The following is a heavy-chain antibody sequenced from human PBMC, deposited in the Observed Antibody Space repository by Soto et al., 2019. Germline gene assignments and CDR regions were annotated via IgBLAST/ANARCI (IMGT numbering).Heavy chain of an antibody. D-gene: IGHD1-1*01. Sequence: PSETLSLTCTVSGGSISSGGYYWSWIRQHPGKGLEWIGYIYYSGITYYNPSLKSRSTISVDTSKNQFSLKLSSVTAADTAVYYCAKVSLDTTFDYWGQGTLVTVS. J-gene: IGHJ4*02. CDR2: IYYSGIT. V-gene: IGHV4-31*03. CDR1: GGSISSGGYY. CDR3: AKVSLDTTFDY.